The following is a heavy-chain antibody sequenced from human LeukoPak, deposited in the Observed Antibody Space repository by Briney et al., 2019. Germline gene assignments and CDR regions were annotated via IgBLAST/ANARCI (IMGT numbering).Heavy chain of an antibody. CDR3: AKDRGIAVAGSWFDP. Sequence: GGSLRLSCAASGFTFDDYAMHWVRQAPGKGLEWVSGISWNSGSIGYADSVKGRFTISRDNAKNSLYLQMNSLRAEDTALYYCAKDRGIAVAGSWFDPWGQGTLVTVSS. CDR1: GFTFDDYA. V-gene: IGHV3-9*01. J-gene: IGHJ5*02. CDR2: ISWNSGSI. D-gene: IGHD6-19*01.